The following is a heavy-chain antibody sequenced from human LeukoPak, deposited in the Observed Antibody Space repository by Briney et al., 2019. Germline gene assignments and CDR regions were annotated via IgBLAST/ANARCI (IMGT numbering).Heavy chain of an antibody. J-gene: IGHJ6*03. CDR1: GFTFTTYW. V-gene: IGHV3-7*01. D-gene: IGHD3-22*01. Sequence: GGSLRLSCAASGFTFTTYWMTWVRQAPGKGLEWVANINQDGTEKYYVDSVKGRFTISRDNAKNSLYLQMNSLRAEDTAVYYCARVYYDSSGYYYYYYYYMDVWGKGTTVTVSS. CDR2: INQDGTEK. CDR3: ARVYYDSSGYYYYYYYYMDV.